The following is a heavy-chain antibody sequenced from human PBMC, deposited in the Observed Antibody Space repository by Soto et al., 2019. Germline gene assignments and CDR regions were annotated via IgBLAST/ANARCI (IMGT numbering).Heavy chain of an antibody. Sequence: GGTLRLSCSASGCTFSDYTMQWVRQAPGKGLEWVSSVSRESSSIYYVDSVKGRFTISRDNAKNSVILQMAGLRVDDTGVYFCTVGAADLTYPYCMDVWGRGTTVTVSS. J-gene: IGHJ6*03. CDR1: GCTFSDYT. V-gene: IGHV3-21*01. CDR2: VSRESSSI. D-gene: IGHD1-26*01. CDR3: TVGAADLTYPYCMDV.